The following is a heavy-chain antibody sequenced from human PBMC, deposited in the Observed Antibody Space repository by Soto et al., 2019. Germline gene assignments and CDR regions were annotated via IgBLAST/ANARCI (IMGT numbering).Heavy chain of an antibody. Sequence: QVQLQESGPGLVKPSQTLSLTCTVSGGSISSGGYYWSWIRQHPGKGLEWIGYIYYSGSTYYNPPLKSRVTIPLDTSRNQCSLKLSSVLAAETAVFYCGGEVLLLSTWFDPWAREPWSPSPQ. V-gene: IGHV4-31*03. CDR3: GGEVLLLSTWFDP. CDR1: GGSISSGGYY. J-gene: IGHJ5*02. D-gene: IGHD2-15*01. CDR2: IYYSGST.